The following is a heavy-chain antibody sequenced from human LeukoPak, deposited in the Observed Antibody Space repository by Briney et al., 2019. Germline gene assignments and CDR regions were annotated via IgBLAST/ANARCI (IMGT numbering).Heavy chain of an antibody. CDR3: ATQVAGGPLDY. D-gene: IGHD6-19*01. CDR1: GGSISSTTYY. CDR2: IYYTGRT. V-gene: IGHV4-39*01. Sequence: PSETLSLTCAVSGGSISSTTYYWAWIRQPPGKGLEWIGSIYYTGRTHYVPSLKSRVTISLDTSKNQFSLSLSSVTAADTAVYYCATQVAGGPLDYWGQGTLVTVSS. J-gene: IGHJ4*02.